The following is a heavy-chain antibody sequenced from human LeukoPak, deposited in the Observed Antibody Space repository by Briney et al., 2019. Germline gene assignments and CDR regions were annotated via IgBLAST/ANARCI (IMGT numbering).Heavy chain of an antibody. CDR3: ARSSPYCGADCQRWCDL. CDR1: GFIFSNDV. CDR2: ITPSGDKA. D-gene: IGHD2-21*02. V-gene: IGHV3-23*01. Sequence: PGGSLRLSCAASGFIFSNDVMDWVRQAPGKRLEWVSSITPSGDKAYYIDSVRGRFTMSRDNSKNTLYLQMNSLRAEDTATYYCARSSPYCGADCQRWCDLWGQGTLVIVSS. J-gene: IGHJ5*02.